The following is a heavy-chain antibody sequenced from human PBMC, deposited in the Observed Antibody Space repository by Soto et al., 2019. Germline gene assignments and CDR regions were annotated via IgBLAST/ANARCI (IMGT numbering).Heavy chain of an antibody. J-gene: IGHJ4*02. V-gene: IGHV3-11*01. CDR2: ISSSGGSI. CDR3: ARVERGITIFGVVIPPFDY. Sequence: GKGLEWVSYISSSGGSIYYADSVKGRFTISRDNAKNSLYLQMNSLRAEDTAVYYCARVERGITIFGVVIPPFDYWGQGTLVTVSS. D-gene: IGHD3-3*01.